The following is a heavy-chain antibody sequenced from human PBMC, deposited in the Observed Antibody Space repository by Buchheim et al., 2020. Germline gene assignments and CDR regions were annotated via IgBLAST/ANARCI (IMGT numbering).Heavy chain of an antibody. CDR1: GFTFSSYG. V-gene: IGHV3-33*01. CDR3: ARDRNLGYCSSTSCYSLFFDY. Sequence: QVQLVESGGGVVQPGRSLRLSCAASGFTFSSYGMHWVRQAPGKGLEWVAVIWYDGSNKYYADYVKGRFTISRDNSKNTLYLQMNSLRAEDTAVYYCARDRNLGYCSSTSCYSLFFDYWGQGTL. D-gene: IGHD2-2*02. CDR2: IWYDGSNK. J-gene: IGHJ4*02.